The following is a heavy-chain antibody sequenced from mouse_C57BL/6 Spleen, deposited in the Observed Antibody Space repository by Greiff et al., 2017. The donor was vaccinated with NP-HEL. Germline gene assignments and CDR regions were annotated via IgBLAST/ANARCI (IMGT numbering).Heavy chain of an antibody. Sequence: QVQLQQPGAELVMPGASVKLSCKASGYTFTSYWMHWVKQRPGQGLEWIGEIDPSDSYTNYNQKFKGKSTLTVDKSSSTAYMQLSSLTSEDSAVYYGAGGMKLRGYFDYWGKGTTLTVSS. CDR3: AGGMKLRGYFDY. D-gene: IGHD1-1*01. J-gene: IGHJ2*01. CDR2: IDPSDSYT. CDR1: GYTFTSYW. V-gene: IGHV1-69*01.